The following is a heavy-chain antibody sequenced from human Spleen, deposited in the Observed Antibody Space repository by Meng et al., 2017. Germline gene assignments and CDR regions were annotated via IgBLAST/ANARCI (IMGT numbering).Heavy chain of an antibody. CDR1: GGAGRSGWYV. Sequence: QRQLPESGPGLVGPSGTLSPPFAASGGAGRSGWYVPGWNPESPRKGLGMIGSDSFRWSTNYNPSLKSRITISVDTSKNQFSLKLSSVTAADTAVYYCARGRGRATVTFDYWGQGTLVTVSS. CDR2: DSFRWST. V-gene: IGHV4-61*01. D-gene: IGHD4-17*01. J-gene: IGHJ4*02. CDR3: ARGRGRATVTFDY.